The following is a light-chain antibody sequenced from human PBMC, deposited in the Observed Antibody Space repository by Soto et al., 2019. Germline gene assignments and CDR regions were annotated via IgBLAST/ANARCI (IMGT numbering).Light chain of an antibody. CDR1: SSDVGGYNY. V-gene: IGLV2-14*01. Sequence: QSVLTQPASVSGSPGQSMTISCTGTSSDVGGYNYVSWYQQHPGKAPKLMIYDVSNRPSGVSNRFSGSKSGNTAFLTIFGLQAEDEADYYCSAYTSSSTQVFGTGTKVTVL. CDR3: SAYTSSSTQV. J-gene: IGLJ1*01. CDR2: DVS.